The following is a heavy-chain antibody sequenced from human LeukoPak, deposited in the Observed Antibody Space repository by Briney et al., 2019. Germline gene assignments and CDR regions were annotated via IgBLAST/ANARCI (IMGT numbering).Heavy chain of an antibody. CDR3: ARDCSGGSCYSGVDY. D-gene: IGHD2-15*01. J-gene: IGHJ4*02. V-gene: IGHV4-39*07. CDR1: GGSISSSSYY. Sequence: SSETLSLTCTVSGGSISSSSYYWGWIRQPPGKGLEWIGSIYYSGSTYYNPSLKSRVTISVDTSKNQFSLKLSSVTAADTAVYYCARDCSGGSCYSGVDYWGQGTLVTVSS. CDR2: IYYSGST.